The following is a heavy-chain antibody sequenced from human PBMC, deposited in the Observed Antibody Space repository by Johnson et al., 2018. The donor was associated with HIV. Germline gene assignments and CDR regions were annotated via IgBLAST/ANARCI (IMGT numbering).Heavy chain of an antibody. CDR2: ISCNSGSI. CDR3: ARQAAAGAVDI. J-gene: IGHJ3*02. D-gene: IGHD6-13*01. V-gene: IGHV3-9*01. CDR1: GFTFDDYA. Sequence: VQLVESGGGLVQPGRSLRLSCAASGFTFDDYAMHWVRQAPGKGLEWVSGISCNSGSIGYADSVKGRFTISRDNSKNTLYLQMNSLRAEDTAVYYCARQAAAGAVDIWGQGTMVTVSS.